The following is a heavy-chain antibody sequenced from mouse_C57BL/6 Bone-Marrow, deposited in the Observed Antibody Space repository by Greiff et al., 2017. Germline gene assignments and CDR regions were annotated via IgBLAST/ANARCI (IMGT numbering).Heavy chain of an antibody. CDR3: ARHLYGYDAMDY. V-gene: IGHV5-6*01. J-gene: IGHJ4*01. CDR1: GFTFSSYG. CDR2: ISSGGSYT. Sequence: EVKLVESGGDLVKPGGSLKLSCAASGFTFSSYGMSWVRQTPDKRLEWVATISSGGSYTYYPDSVKGRVTISRDNAKNTLYLQMSSLKSEDTAMYYCARHLYGYDAMDYWGQGTSVTVSS. D-gene: IGHD1-1*01.